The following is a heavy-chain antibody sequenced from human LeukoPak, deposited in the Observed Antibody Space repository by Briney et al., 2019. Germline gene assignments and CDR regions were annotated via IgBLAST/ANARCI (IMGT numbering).Heavy chain of an antibody. J-gene: IGHJ4*02. CDR2: ISGSGGDT. Sequence: PGGSLRLSCAASGFTFSSYAMSWVRQAPGKGLEWVSVISGSGGDTYYADPVKGRVTISRDNSKNTLYLQMSSLRAEDTAVYYCAKQDSSALYYSYFDYWGQGTLATVSS. V-gene: IGHV3-23*01. D-gene: IGHD3-22*01. CDR1: GFTFSSYA. CDR3: AKQDSSALYYSYFDY.